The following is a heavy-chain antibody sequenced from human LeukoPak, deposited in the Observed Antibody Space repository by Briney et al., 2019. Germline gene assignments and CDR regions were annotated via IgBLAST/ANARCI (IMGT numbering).Heavy chain of an antibody. Sequence: SETLSLTCTFSGDSIRSYYWSWIRQPPGKGLEWLGYIYYSGTTNYNPSLKSRLTMSLDTSKKQLSLRLTSVTAADTAVYYCARHLRSFPDCWGQGTLVTVSS. CDR2: IYYSGTT. CDR1: GDSIRSYY. V-gene: IGHV4-59*08. J-gene: IGHJ4*02. CDR3: ARHLRSFPDC. D-gene: IGHD3-3*02.